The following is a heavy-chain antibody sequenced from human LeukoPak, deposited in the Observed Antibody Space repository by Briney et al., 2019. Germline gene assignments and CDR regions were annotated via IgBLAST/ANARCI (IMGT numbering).Heavy chain of an antibody. CDR3: ARGLSGLDYYSYYMDV. D-gene: IGHD6-25*01. V-gene: IGHV1-8*01. CDR1: GYTFTNYD. J-gene: IGHJ6*03. CDR2: MNPNSGNT. Sequence: GASVKVSCKASGYTFTNYDINWVRQATGQGLEWMGWMNPNSGNTGYAQKFQGRVTMTRNTSISTAYMELSSLRSEDTAVYYCARGLSGLDYYSYYMDVWGKGTKDTISS.